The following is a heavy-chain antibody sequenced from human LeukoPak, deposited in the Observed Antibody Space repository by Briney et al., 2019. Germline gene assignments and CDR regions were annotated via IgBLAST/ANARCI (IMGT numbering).Heavy chain of an antibody. V-gene: IGHV4-61*01. J-gene: IGHJ4*02. CDR1: GGSVSSGSYY. CDR3: ARGPWGRWVRAPELDY. CDR2: IYYSGST. D-gene: IGHD3-10*01. Sequence: TSETLSLTCTVSGGSVSSGSYYWSWIRQPPGKGLEWIGYIYYSGSTNYNPSLKSRVTISVDTSKNQFSLKLSSATAADTAVYYCARGPWGRWVRAPELDYWGQGTLVTVSS.